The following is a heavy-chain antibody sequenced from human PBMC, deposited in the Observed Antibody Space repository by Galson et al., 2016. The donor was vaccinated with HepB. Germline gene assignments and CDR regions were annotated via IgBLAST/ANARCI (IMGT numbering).Heavy chain of an antibody. CDR1: GFSLNSYAVG. CDR3: AHSSRIAMARRATGYYIMDV. D-gene: IGHD3-10*01. CDR2: IYWDDDK. V-gene: IGHV2-5*02. Sequence: ALVKPTQTLTLTCTFSGFSLNSYAVGVGWMRQPPGKAPERLALIYWDDDKGYSPSLESRFSINKDTSKNQVVLTLTNMDPVDTATYYCAHSSRIAMARRATGYYIMDVWGQGTAVTVSS. J-gene: IGHJ6*02.